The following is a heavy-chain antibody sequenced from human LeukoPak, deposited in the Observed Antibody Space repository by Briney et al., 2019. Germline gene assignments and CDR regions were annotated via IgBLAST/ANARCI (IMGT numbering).Heavy chain of an antibody. V-gene: IGHV4-59*12. D-gene: IGHD1-14*01. CDR2: LHYSGST. CDR1: GGSISSYY. Sequence: PSETLSLTCTVSGGSISSYYWSWIRHPPGKGLEGIVYLHYSGSTNYNPSLKSRVTISVDTSKNRFSLNLTSLTAADTAVYYCARDRKYYSLMDVWGKGTTVTVSS. J-gene: IGHJ6*03. CDR3: ARDRKYYSLMDV.